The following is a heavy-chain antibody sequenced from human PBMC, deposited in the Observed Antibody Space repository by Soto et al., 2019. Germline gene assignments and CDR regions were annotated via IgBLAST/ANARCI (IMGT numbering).Heavy chain of an antibody. Sequence: KPSETLSLTCTVSGGSITNYYWSWIRQPAGKGLEWIGRIYTKERTNYNLSFRNRVTMSVDTSKNQFSLKLDAVTAADTAVYYCARDDYKDGGNNWFDPWGQGTRVTVS. CDR1: GGSITNYY. D-gene: IGHD3-16*01. CDR3: ARDDYKDGGNNWFDP. J-gene: IGHJ5*02. V-gene: IGHV4-4*07. CDR2: IYTKERT.